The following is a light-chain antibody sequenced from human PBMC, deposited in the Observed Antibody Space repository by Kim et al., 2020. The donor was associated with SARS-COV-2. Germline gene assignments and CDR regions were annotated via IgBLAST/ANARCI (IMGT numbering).Light chain of an antibody. CDR1: ALSKQY. CDR3: QSADTSGTSVL. CDR2: QDV. Sequence: SYELTQPPSVSVSPGQTATITCSGDALSKQYSYWYQQKPGQAPVLTIYQDVERPSGIPERFSGSTSGTTVTLTIIAVQAEDEADYYCQSADTSGTSVLFGGGTKVTVL. V-gene: IGLV3-25*03. J-gene: IGLJ2*01.